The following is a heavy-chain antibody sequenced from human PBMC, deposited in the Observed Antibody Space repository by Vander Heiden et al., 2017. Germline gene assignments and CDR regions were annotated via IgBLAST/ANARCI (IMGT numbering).Heavy chain of an antibody. V-gene: IGHV3-49*05. CDR1: GSKFGDYP. J-gene: IGHJ3*01. CDR3: SKDWGNGSGSYVFDV. Sequence: QLVESGGGLVKPGRSLTLSCTAPGSKFGDYPMSRFRQAPGKGLEWIGYIRSKAYGGKTYYAASVKDRFTISRDDSKSTAYLQMNSLESADSAIYYCSKDWGNGSGSYVFDVWGQGTMVTVSS. CDR2: IRSKAYGGKT. D-gene: IGHD3-10*01.